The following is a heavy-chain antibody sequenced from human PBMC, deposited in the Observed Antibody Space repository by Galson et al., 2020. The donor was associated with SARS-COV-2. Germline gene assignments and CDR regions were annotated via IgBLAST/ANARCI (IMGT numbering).Heavy chain of an antibody. J-gene: IGHJ6*02. Sequence: GGSLRLSCAASGFTFSSYWMSWVRQAPGKGLEWVANIKQDGSEKYYVDSVKGRFTISRDNAKNSLYLQMNSLRAEDTAVYYCARDSIAAAPGVYYYYGMDVWGQGTTVTVSS. CDR3: ARDSIAAAPGVYYYYGMDV. CDR2: IKQDGSEK. D-gene: IGHD6-13*01. CDR1: GFTFSSYW. V-gene: IGHV3-7*01.